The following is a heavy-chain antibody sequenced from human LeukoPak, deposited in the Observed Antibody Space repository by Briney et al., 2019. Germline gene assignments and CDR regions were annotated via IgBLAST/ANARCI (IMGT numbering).Heavy chain of an antibody. Sequence: GGSLRLSCAASGFTFSSYWMSWVRQAPGQALEWGANIQQDGSEKYYVDSVKGRFTISRDNAKNSLYLQMNSLRAEDTAVYYCARVSWLVPDYWGQGTLVTVSS. CDR2: IQQDGSEK. D-gene: IGHD6-19*01. CDR3: ARVSWLVPDY. V-gene: IGHV3-7*01. CDR1: GFTFSSYW. J-gene: IGHJ4*02.